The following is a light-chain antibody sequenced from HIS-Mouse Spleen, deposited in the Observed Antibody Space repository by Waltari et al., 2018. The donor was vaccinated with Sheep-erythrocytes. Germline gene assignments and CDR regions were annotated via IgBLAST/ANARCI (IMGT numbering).Light chain of an antibody. V-gene: IGKV3-15*01. J-gene: IGKJ2*02. CDR1: QSVSSN. CDR3: QQYNNWPPGT. Sequence: EIVMTQSPPTLSVSPGERATLSCRASQSVSSNLAWYQQKPGQAPRLLIYGASTRATVIPARFSGSGSGTEFTLTISSMQSEDFAVYYCQQYNNWPPGTFGQGTKLEIK. CDR2: GAS.